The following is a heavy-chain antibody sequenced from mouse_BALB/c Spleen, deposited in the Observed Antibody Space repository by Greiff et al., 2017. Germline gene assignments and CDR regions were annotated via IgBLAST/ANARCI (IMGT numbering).Heavy chain of an antibody. J-gene: IGHJ4*01. CDR1: GYTFTSYY. D-gene: IGHD2-3*01. CDR3: AREANMMRGPYAMDY. CDR2: IYPGNVNT. V-gene: IGHV1S56*01. Sequence: QVQLKQSGPELVKPGASVRISCKASGYTFTSYYIHWVKQRPGQGLEWIGWIYPGNVNTKYNEKFKGKATLTADKSSSTAYMQLSSLTSEDSAVYFCAREANMMRGPYAMDYWGQGTSVTVSS.